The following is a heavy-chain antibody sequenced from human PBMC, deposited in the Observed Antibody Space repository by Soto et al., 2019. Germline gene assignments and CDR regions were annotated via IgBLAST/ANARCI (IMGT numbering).Heavy chain of an antibody. V-gene: IGHV4-59*01. CDR2: IYYSGST. Sequence: RSLTCTVSGGSISSYYWSWIRQPPGKGLEWIGYIYYSGSTNYNPSLKSRVTISVDTSKNQFSLKLSSVTAADTAVYYCAKLDSSSSFHYYYGMDVWGQGTTVTVSS. CDR3: AKLDSSSSFHYYYGMDV. CDR1: GGSISSYY. D-gene: IGHD6-6*01. J-gene: IGHJ6*02.